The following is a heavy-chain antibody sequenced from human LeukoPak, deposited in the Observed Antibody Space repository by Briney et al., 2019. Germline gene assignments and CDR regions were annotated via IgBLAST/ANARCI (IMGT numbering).Heavy chain of an antibody. CDR2: IRYDGSNK. V-gene: IGHV3-30*02. Sequence: PGGSLRLSCAASGFTFSSYSMHWVRQAPGKGLEWVAFIRYDGSNKYYADSVKGRFTISRDNSKNTLYLQMNSLRAEDTAVYYCAKDSWEVGATSEIDYWGQGTLVTVSS. CDR1: GFTFSSYS. J-gene: IGHJ4*02. D-gene: IGHD1-26*01. CDR3: AKDSWEVGATSEIDY.